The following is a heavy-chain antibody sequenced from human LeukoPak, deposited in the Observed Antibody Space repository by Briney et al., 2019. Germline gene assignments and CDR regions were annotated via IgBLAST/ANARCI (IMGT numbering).Heavy chain of an antibody. CDR1: GGSISSGGYS. V-gene: IGHV4-30-4*07. D-gene: IGHD3-22*01. J-gene: IGHJ4*02. CDR2: ISYSGST. Sequence: PSETLSLTCAVSGGSISSGGYSWSWIRQPPGKGLEWIGYISYSGSTYYNPSLKSRVTISVDTSKNQFSLKLSSVTAADTAVYYCARVLLRMSSVYWGQGTLITVSS. CDR3: ARVLLRMSSVY.